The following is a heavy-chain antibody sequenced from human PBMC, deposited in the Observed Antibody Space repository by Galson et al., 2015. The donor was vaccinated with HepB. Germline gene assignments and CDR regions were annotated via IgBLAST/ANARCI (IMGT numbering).Heavy chain of an antibody. CDR2: ISGSGGST. D-gene: IGHD3-3*01. Sequence: SLRLSCAASGFTFSSYAMSWVRQAPGKGLEWVSAISGSGGSTYYADSVKGRFTISRDNSKNTLYLQMNSLRAEDTAVYYCAKDGVLEWLYSPASSPFLDYWGQGTLVTVSS. V-gene: IGHV3-23*01. CDR1: GFTFSSYA. CDR3: AKDGVLEWLYSPASSPFLDY. J-gene: IGHJ4*02.